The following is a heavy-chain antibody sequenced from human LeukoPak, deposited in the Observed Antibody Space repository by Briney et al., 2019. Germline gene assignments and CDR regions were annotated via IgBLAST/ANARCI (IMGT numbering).Heavy chain of an antibody. CDR1: GGSFSGYY. V-gene: IGHV4-34*01. J-gene: IGHJ4*02. D-gene: IGHD5-12*01. Sequence: PSETLSLTCAVYGGSFSGYYWGWIRQPPGKGLEWIGEINHSGSTNYNPSLKSRVTISVDTSKNQFSLKLSSVTAADTAVYYCARVGATINYFDYWGQGTLVTVSS. CDR2: INHSGST. CDR3: ARVGATINYFDY.